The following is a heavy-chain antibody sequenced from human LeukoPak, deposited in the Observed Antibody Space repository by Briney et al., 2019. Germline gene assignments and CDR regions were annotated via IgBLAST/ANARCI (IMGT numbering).Heavy chain of an antibody. CDR1: GFTFTSSA. Sequence: SVKVSCKASGFTFTSSAVQWVRQARGQRLEWIGWIVVGSGNTNHAQKFQERVTITRDMSTSTAYMELSSLRSEDTAVYYCAAGVGATPYDCWGQGTLVTVSS. V-gene: IGHV1-58*01. J-gene: IGHJ4*02. CDR3: AAGVGATPYDC. D-gene: IGHD1-26*01. CDR2: IVVGSGNT.